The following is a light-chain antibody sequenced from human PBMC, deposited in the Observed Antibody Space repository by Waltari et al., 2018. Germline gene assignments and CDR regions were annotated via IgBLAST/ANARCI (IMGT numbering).Light chain of an antibody. V-gene: IGKV1-33*01. J-gene: IGKJ2*01. Sequence: DIQMPQSPSSLSESEGDTVPITGQASQDIGNYLNWHHQKPGKAPQTLIYDASNLEKGVPSRFSGSGSGTDFTFTITGLQPEDVATYYCQQYNDLPPDTFGQGTRLEIK. CDR2: DAS. CDR3: QQYNDLPPDT. CDR1: QDIGNY.